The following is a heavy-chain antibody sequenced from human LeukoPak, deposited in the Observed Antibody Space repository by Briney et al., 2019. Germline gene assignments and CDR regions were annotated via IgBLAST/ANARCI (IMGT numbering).Heavy chain of an antibody. CDR3: AREQAGYSYGLNWFDP. V-gene: IGHV4-61*01. CDR1: GGSISSGSYY. Sequence: SETLSLTCTVSGGSISSGSYYWSWIRQPPGKGLEWIGYIYYSGSTNYNPSLKSRVTISVDTSKNQFSLKLSSVTAADTAVYYCAREQAGYSYGLNWFDPWGQGTLVTVSS. CDR2: IYYSGST. J-gene: IGHJ5*02. D-gene: IGHD5-18*01.